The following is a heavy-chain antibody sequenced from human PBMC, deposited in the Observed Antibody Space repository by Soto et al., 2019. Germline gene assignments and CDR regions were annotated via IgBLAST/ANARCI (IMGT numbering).Heavy chain of an antibody. V-gene: IGHV4-61*01. CDR3: ARYSLGIAVAGTFDI. CDR2: IYYSGST. D-gene: IGHD6-13*01. Sequence: SETLSLTCTVSGGSVSSGSYYWSWIRQPPGKGLEWIGYIYYSGSTNYNPSLKSRVTISVDTSKNQFSLKLSSVTAADTAVYYCARYSLGIAVAGTFDIWGQGTMVTVSS. J-gene: IGHJ3*02. CDR1: GGSVSSGSYY.